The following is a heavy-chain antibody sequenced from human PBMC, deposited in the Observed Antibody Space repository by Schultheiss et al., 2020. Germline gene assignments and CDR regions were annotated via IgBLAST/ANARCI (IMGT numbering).Heavy chain of an antibody. D-gene: IGHD4-17*01. Sequence: GGSLRLSCAASGFTVSSNYMSWVRQAPGKGLEWVAVISYDGSNKYYADSVKGRFTISRDNSKNTLYLQMNSLRAEDTAVYYCARGLYGDYTYYFDYWGQGTLVTVSS. J-gene: IGHJ4*02. CDR1: GFTVSSNY. CDR2: ISYDGSNK. V-gene: IGHV3-30*14. CDR3: ARGLYGDYTYYFDY.